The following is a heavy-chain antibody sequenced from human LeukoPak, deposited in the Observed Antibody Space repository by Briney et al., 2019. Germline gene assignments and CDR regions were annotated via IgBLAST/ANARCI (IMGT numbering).Heavy chain of an antibody. D-gene: IGHD4-17*01. CDR3: ARDLTLRRDY. J-gene: IGHJ4*02. V-gene: IGHV1-2*02. CDR1: KNMFTGYF. Sequence: ASVKVSCKTSKNMFTGYFMHWVRQAPGQGLEWIGWINPNSGGTLFARRFQGRVTMTRDTSIGATYMELSRLTSDDTALYYCARDLTLRRDYWGQGTLVTVSS. CDR2: INPNSGGT.